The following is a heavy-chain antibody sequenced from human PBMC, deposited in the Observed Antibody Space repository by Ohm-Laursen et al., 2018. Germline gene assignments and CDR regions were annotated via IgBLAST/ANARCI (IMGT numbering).Heavy chain of an antibody. Sequence: GTLSLTCTVSGASISGYYWNWIRQPPGKGLEWIGCISYSGTANYNPSLKSRVTISVDTSKNQFSLKLSSVTAADTAVYYCAGDALAVDYWGQGTLATISS. CDR3: AGDALAVDY. CDR1: GASISGYY. V-gene: IGHV4-59*01. CDR2: ISYSGTA. J-gene: IGHJ4*02.